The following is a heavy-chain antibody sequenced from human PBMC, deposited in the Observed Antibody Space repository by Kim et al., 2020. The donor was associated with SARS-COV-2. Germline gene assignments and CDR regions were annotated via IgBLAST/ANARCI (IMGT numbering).Heavy chain of an antibody. CDR2: ISYDGSNK. J-gene: IGHJ6*02. CDR3: AKDVLASSGWPRDYYYGMDV. V-gene: IGHV3-30*18. D-gene: IGHD3-3*02. Sequence: GGSLRLSCAASGFTFSSYGMHWVRQAPGKGLEWVAVISYDGSNKYYADSVKGRFTISRDNSKNTLYLQMNSLRAEDTAVYYCAKDVLASSGWPRDYYYGMDVWGQGTTVTVSS. CDR1: GFTFSSYG.